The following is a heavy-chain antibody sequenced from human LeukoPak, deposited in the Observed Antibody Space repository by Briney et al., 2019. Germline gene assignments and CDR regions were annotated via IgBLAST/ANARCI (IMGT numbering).Heavy chain of an antibody. CDR1: GFTFSSYA. D-gene: IGHD6-19*01. CDR2: ISSNGGST. CDR3: ARDSVVAGTGFDY. Sequence: GGSLRLSCAASGFTFSSYAMHWVRQAPGKGLEYVSAISSNGGSTYYANSVKGRFTISRDNSKNTLYLQMGSLRAEDMAVYYCARDSVVAGTGFDYLGQGTLGTVSS. J-gene: IGHJ4*02. V-gene: IGHV3-64*01.